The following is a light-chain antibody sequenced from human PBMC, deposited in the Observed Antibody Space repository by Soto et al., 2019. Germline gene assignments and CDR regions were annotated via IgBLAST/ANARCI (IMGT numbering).Light chain of an antibody. J-gene: IGLJ7*01. V-gene: IGLV2-14*03. CDR3: CSYTSSTSLI. CDR1: ISGIGGYKY. Sequence: QSALTQPASVSGSPGQSITISCTGTISGIGGYKYVSWYQQHPGKVPKLLIYDVNNRPSGVSDRFSGSKSGNTASLTISGLEAEDEAEYYCCSYTSSTSLIFGGGTQLTVL. CDR2: DVN.